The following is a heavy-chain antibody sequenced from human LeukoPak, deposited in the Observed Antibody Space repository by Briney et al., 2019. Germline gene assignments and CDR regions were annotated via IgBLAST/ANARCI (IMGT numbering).Heavy chain of an antibody. CDR1: GFTFSSYA. Sequence: GGTLRLSCAASGFTFSSYAMSWARQAPGKGLEWVSGISGNGGGTYYADSVKGRFTISRDNSKNTLYLQMNSLRAEDTAEYYCAKSFGYSRSWFDYWGQGTLVTVSS. D-gene: IGHD6-13*01. CDR3: AKSFGYSRSWFDY. V-gene: IGHV3-23*01. CDR2: ISGNGGGT. J-gene: IGHJ4*02.